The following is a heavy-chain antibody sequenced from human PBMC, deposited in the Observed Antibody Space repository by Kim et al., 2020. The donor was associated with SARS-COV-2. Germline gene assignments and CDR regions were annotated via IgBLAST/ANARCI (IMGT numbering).Heavy chain of an antibody. J-gene: IGHJ4*02. V-gene: IGHV3-15*01. Sequence: GGSLRLSCAASGFTFSNAWMSWVRQAPGKGLEWVGRIKSKTDGGTTDYAAHVKGRFTISRDDSKNTLYLQMNSLKTEDTAVYYCTTDLIVVVVAASIDNYWGQGTLVTVSS. D-gene: IGHD2-15*01. CDR2: IKSKTDGGTT. CDR3: TTDLIVVVVAASIDNY. CDR1: GFTFSNAW.